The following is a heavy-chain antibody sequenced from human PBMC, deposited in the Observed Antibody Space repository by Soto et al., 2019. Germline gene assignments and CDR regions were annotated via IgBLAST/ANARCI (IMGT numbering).Heavy chain of an antibody. J-gene: IGHJ4*02. CDR3: ARTDKFNSQSSGWANRFDC. V-gene: IGHV3-23*01. D-gene: IGHD6-19*01. CDR2: ITPTGVT. CDR1: GFTFSNYA. Sequence: EMQLLESGGGLVQPGGSLRLFCAASGFTFSNYAMTWVRQAPGEGLEWVSTITPTGVTYYGDTVKGRFTISRDNSKSTLFLQTNSLRAEDTAIYYCARTDKFNSQSSGWANRFDCWGQGTLVTVSS.